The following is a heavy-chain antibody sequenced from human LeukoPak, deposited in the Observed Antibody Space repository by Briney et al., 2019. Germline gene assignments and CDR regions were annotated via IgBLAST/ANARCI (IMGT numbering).Heavy chain of an antibody. CDR3: ARPRYSSASPYDY. CDR2: INHSGST. CDR1: GGSFSGYY. D-gene: IGHD6-6*01. V-gene: IGHV4-34*01. J-gene: IGHJ4*02. Sequence: SETLSLTCAVYGGSFSGYYWSWIRQPPGKGLEWIGEINHSGSTNYNPSLKSRVTISVDTSKNQFSLKLSSVTAADTAVYYCARPRYSSASPYDYWGQGTLVTVSS.